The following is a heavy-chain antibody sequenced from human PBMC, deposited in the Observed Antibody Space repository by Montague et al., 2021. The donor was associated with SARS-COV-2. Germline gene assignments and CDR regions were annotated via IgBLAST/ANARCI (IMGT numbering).Heavy chain of an antibody. V-gene: IGHV3-48*03. Sequence: SLRVSCVASGFIFSSYEMNWVRQAPGKGLEWVSYISSSGSTIYYADSVKGRFTISRDNAKNSLYLQMNSLRAEDTAVYYCARDRPWIQLWSYYYYGMDVWGQGTTVTVSS. D-gene: IGHD5-18*01. CDR2: ISSSGSTI. CDR1: GFIFSSYE. J-gene: IGHJ6*02. CDR3: ARDRPWIQLWSYYYYGMDV.